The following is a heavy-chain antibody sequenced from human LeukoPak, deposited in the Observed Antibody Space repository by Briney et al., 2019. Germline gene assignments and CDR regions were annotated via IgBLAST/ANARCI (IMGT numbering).Heavy chain of an antibody. CDR2: IIPIFGTA. V-gene: IGHV1-69*05. CDR1: GGTFSSYA. CDR3: ARGWVVVPAAAAFDI. D-gene: IGHD2-2*01. J-gene: IGHJ3*02. Sequence: GSSVKVSCKASGGTFSSYAISWVRQAPGQGLEWMGGIIPIFGTANYAQKFQGRVTITTDESTSTAYMELSSLRSEDTAVYYCARGWVVVPAAAAFDIWGQGTMVTVSS.